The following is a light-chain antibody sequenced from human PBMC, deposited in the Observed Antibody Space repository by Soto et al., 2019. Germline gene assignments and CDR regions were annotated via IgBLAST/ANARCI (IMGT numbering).Light chain of an antibody. CDR1: SSDVGGYNF. V-gene: IGLV2-14*01. J-gene: IGLJ1*01. CDR3: SSYTSISTSV. Sequence: QSALTQPASVSGSPGQSITISCTGTSSDVGGYNFVSWYQQHPDKAPKLMIYDVTNRPSGVSNRFSGSKSGNTASLTISGLQAEDEADYYCSSYTSISTSVFGTGTMVTVL. CDR2: DVT.